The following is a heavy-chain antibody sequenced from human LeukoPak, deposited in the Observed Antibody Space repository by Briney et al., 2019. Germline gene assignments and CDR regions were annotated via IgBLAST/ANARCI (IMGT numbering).Heavy chain of an antibody. CDR3: AKGPLVVVAADIDY. J-gene: IGHJ4*02. D-gene: IGHD2-15*01. V-gene: IGHV3-30*18. CDR2: ISYDGSNK. CDR1: GFTFSSYG. Sequence: GRSLRLSCAASGFTFSSYGMHWVRQAPGKGLEWVAVISYDGSNKYYADSVKGRFTISRDNSKNTLYLQMNSLRAEDTAVYYCAKGPLVVVAADIDYWGQGTLVTVSS.